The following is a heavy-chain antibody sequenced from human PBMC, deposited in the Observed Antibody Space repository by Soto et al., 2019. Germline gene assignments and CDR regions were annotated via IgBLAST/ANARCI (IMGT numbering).Heavy chain of an antibody. D-gene: IGHD4-4*01. CDR1: GYTFPDYW. CDR3: ARREGDFSKLDH. CDR2: IFPSDSDT. J-gene: IGHJ4*01. Sequence: GESLKIACQGSGYTFPDYWIAWVRQMPGKGLEGMGFIFPSDSDTRYSPSFQGQVIISVDTSINTAYLQFTSLKASDSAIYYCARREGDFSKLDHWGQGTLVTVSS. V-gene: IGHV5-51*01.